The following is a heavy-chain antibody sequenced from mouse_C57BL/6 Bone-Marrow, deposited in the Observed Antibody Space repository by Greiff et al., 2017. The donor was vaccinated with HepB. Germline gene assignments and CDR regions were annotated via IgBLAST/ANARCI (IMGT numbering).Heavy chain of an antibody. CDR1: GYTFTSYW. CDR3: ARSRWYYYGSRDFDY. CDR2: IDPSDSYT. V-gene: IGHV1-69*01. Sequence: VQLQQSGAELVMPGASVKLSCKASGYTFTSYWMHWVKQRPGQGLEWIGKIDPSDSYTNYNQNFKGKSSLTVDKSSSTAYMQLSSLTSEDSAVYYCARSRWYYYGSRDFDYWGQVTTLTVSS. J-gene: IGHJ2*01. D-gene: IGHD1-1*01.